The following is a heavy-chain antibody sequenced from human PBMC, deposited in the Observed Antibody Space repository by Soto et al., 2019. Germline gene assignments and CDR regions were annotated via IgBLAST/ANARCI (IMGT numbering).Heavy chain of an antibody. CDR2: ISYRGIT. D-gene: IGHD3-3*01. CDR3: QYFDY. Sequence: TLSLTCTVSGGSFSSGAYHWSWVRQHPGQGLEWIASISYRGITYSNPSLKSRLSSLRAEDTAVYYCAKVPYFDFWSGYPPQYFDYWGRGTLVTVSS. J-gene: IGHJ4*02. CDR1: GGSFSSGAYH. V-gene: IGHV4-31*03.